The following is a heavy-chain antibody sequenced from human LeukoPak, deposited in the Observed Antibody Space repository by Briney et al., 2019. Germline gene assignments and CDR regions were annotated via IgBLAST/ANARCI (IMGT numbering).Heavy chain of an antibody. Sequence: GASVKVSCKASGYTFTSYGISWVRQAPGQGLEWMGWISAYNGNTNYAQKLQGRVTMTTDTSTSTAYMELRSLRSDDTAVYYCAREGPLITHIVVVPAARDYYYYGMDVWGQGTTVTVSS. D-gene: IGHD2-2*01. CDR1: GYTFTSYG. V-gene: IGHV1-18*01. CDR3: AREGPLITHIVVVPAARDYYYYGMDV. J-gene: IGHJ6*02. CDR2: ISAYNGNT.